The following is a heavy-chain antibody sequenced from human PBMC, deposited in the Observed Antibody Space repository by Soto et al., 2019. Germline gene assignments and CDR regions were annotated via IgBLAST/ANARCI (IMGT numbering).Heavy chain of an antibody. V-gene: IGHV3-21*01. CDR2: ISSSRSYI. D-gene: IGHD2-15*01. J-gene: IGHJ6*02. CDR1: GFTFSSYS. CDR3: ARLVRYCSGGSCYSYYYGMDV. Sequence: GGSLRLSCAASGFTFSSYSMNWVRQAPGKGLEWVSSISSSRSYIYYADSVKGRFTISRDNVKNSLYLQMNSLRAEDTAVYYCARLVRYCSGGSCYSYYYGMDVWGQGTTVTVSS.